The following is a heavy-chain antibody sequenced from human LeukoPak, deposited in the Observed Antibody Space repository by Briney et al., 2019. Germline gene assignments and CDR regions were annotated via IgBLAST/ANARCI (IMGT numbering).Heavy chain of an antibody. CDR1: GYTFTSYG. V-gene: IGHV1-18*01. CDR2: ISAYNGNT. D-gene: IGHD3-10*01. J-gene: IGHJ3*02. CDR3: ARDWFRYYYGSGSSPDRAFDI. Sequence: ASVKVSCKASGYTFTSYGISWVRQAPGQGLEWMGWISAYNGNTNYAQKLQGRVTMTTDTSTSTAYMELRSLRSDDTAVYYCARDWFRYYYGSGSSPDRAFDIWGQGTMVTASS.